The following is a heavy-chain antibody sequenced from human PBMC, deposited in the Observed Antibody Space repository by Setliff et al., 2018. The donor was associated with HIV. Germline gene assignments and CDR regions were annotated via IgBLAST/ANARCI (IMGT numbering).Heavy chain of an antibody. Sequence: LSLTCAVYGGSFNDYYWTWIRQPPGKGLEWIGEIDHSGSTKYHASLKSRVTISIDTSKNQISLKLSPVTAADTAVYYCARGLNYYGSGSYLPLGYWGQGTLVTVSS. D-gene: IGHD3-10*01. V-gene: IGHV4-34*01. CDR2: IDHSGST. J-gene: IGHJ4*02. CDR3: ARGLNYYGSGSYLPLGY. CDR1: GGSFNDYY.